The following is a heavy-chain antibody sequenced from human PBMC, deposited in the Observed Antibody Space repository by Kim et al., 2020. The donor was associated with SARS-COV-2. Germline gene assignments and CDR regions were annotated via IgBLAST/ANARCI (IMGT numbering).Heavy chain of an antibody. CDR3: AKAYYYGSGSNYKTFDS. CDR1: GFTFSNYA. D-gene: IGHD3-10*01. V-gene: IGHV3-23*01. CDR2: ITGSGSGGIT. Sequence: GGSLRLSCAASGFTFSNYAMSWVRQAPGKGLEWVSGITGSGSGGITYYADSVKGRFTISRDNSENILYLQMNSLGVEDTALYYCAKAYYYGSGSNYKTFDSWGQGTLVTVSS. J-gene: IGHJ4*02.